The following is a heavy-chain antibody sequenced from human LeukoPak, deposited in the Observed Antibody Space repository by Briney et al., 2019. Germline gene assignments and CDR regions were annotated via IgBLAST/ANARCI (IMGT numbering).Heavy chain of an antibody. D-gene: IGHD6-25*01. CDR3: VRHSGSSYYYIDV. V-gene: IGHV5-51*01. Sequence: GESXKISCKGSGYSFSTYWIGWVRQMPGKDLEWMGIIYPVDSDTRYNPSFRGQVTISADKSISTAFLQWSSLRALDTAMYYCVRHSGSSYYYIDVWGKGATVTVSS. CDR1: GYSFSTYW. J-gene: IGHJ6*03. CDR2: IYPVDSDT.